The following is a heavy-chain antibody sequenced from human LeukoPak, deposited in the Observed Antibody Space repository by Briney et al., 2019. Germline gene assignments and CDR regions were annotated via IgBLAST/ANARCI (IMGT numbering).Heavy chain of an antibody. J-gene: IGHJ4*02. Sequence: SETLSLTCIVSGGSTSRSNSYWAWIRQPPGKGLEWIGSIYDSGNTYYNPSLGSRVTVSADTSKNHFSLKLRSVTAADTAVYYCATGGGIAVAHAWGQGSLVTVSS. CDR2: IYDSGNT. CDR1: GGSTSRSNSY. CDR3: ATGGGIAVAHA. D-gene: IGHD6-19*01. V-gene: IGHV4-39*02.